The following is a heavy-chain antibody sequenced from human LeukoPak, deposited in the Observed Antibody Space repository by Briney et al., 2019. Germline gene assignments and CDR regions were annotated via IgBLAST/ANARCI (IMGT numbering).Heavy chain of an antibody. Sequence: SETLSLTXTVSGGSIGTYYWSWIWQPPGKGLEWIGYIYYSGGTNYNPSLKSRLTISVDTSKNQFSLRLSSVTAADTAVYYCARSPTGGSPFFDYWGQGTLVTVSS. CDR2: IYYSGGT. CDR3: ARSPTGGSPFFDY. J-gene: IGHJ4*02. CDR1: GGSIGTYY. D-gene: IGHD2-15*01. V-gene: IGHV4-59*01.